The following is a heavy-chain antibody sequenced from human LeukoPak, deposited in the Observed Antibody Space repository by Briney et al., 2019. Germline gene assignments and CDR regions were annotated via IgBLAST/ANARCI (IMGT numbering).Heavy chain of an antibody. CDR1: GFTFSTYA. CDR2: ICGSGIST. D-gene: IGHD4-23*01. CDR3: AKDGPTVVSPHDY. V-gene: IGHV3-23*01. J-gene: IGHJ4*02. Sequence: GXSLXLSCAASGFTFSTYAMSWVRQAPRKGLEWVSTICGSGISTCYADSVKGRFTISRDTSKNTLFLQMDSLRAEDTAVYYCAKDGPTVVSPHDYWGQGTLVTVSS.